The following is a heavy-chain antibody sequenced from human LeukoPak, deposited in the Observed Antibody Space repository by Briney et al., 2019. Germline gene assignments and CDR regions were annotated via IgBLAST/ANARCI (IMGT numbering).Heavy chain of an antibody. CDR3: ARVGPKLLWFGEGYFDY. J-gene: IGHJ4*02. V-gene: IGHV4-34*01. CDR1: GGSFSGYY. Sequence: SETLSLTCAVYGGSFSGYYWSWIRQPPGKGLEWIGEINHSGSTNYNPSLKSRVTISVDTSKNQFSLKLSSVTAADTAVYYCARVGPKLLWFGEGYFDYWGQGTLVTVSS. D-gene: IGHD3-10*01. CDR2: INHSGST.